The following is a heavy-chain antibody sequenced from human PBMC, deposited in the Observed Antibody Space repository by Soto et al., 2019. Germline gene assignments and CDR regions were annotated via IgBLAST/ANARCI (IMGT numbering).Heavy chain of an antibody. CDR3: ARDTHHCSGGSCYYWFDP. D-gene: IGHD2-15*01. CDR2: IYSAGST. CDR1: GFTVSTYY. J-gene: IGHJ5*02. V-gene: IGHV3-66*01. Sequence: PGGSLRLSCAASGFTVSTYYMSWVRQAPGKGLEWVSLIYSAGSTHYADSVKDRFTITRDNSKNTLYLQMNSLRAEDTAVYYCARDTHHCSGGSCYYWFDPWGQGTLVTVSS.